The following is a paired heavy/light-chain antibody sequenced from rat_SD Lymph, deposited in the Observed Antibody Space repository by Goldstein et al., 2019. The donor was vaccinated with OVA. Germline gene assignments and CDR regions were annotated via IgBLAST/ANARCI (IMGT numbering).Light chain of an antibody. CDR1: KSISNF. CDR2: SGS. Sequence: DVQMTQSLSYLAASPGESISISCKASKSISNFLAWYQQKPGEPYKLLLYSGSTLQSGTPSRFSGSGSGTDFTLTIRSLEPEDFGLYYCQQFYEKPFTFGAGTKLELK. V-gene: IGKV16S1*01. CDR3: QQFYEKPFT. J-gene: IGKJ2-1*01.
Heavy chain of an antibody. Sequence: EAKLLESGGGLVQPGGSLRLSCAASGFTFTDFYMSWIRQPPGKAPEWLGVIRNKANAYTTEYNPSVEGRFTISRDNTQNILYLHMNTLRVEDTAIYYCARSYFGVNSFDYWGHGVMVTVSS. CDR2: IRNKANAYTT. D-gene: IGHD1-7*01. CDR1: GFTFTDFY. J-gene: IGHJ2*01. V-gene: IGHV7-7*01. CDR3: ARSYFGVNSFDY.